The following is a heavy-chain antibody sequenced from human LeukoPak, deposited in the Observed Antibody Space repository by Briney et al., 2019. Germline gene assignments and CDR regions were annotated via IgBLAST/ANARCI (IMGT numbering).Heavy chain of an antibody. J-gene: IGHJ4*02. D-gene: IGHD6-19*01. V-gene: IGHV6-1*01. CDR2: TYYRSKWYN. Sequence: SQTLSLTCAISGDSVSSNSVAWNWIRQSPSRGLEWLGRTYYRSKWYNDYALSLNSRIIINPDTSKSQFSLQLNSVTPEDTAVYYCARETITVASTVFDYWGQGTLVTVSS. CDR1: GDSVSSNSVA. CDR3: ARETITVASTVFDY.